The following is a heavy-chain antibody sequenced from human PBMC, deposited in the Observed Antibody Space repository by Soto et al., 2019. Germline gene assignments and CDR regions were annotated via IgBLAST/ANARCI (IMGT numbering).Heavy chain of an antibody. CDR3: ARDRQKALVVVAATGGFDY. Sequence: QVQLVESGGGVVQPGRSLRLSCAVSGFTFSSYSTHWVRQDPDMGLEWVAFISFAGNNKYYADSVKGRFTISRDNSNNMVYLEMNSLRPDDTAVYYCARDRQKALVVVAATGGFDYWGQGTPVTVSS. V-gene: IGHV3-30*04. CDR2: ISFAGNNK. J-gene: IGHJ4*02. CDR1: GFTFSSYS. D-gene: IGHD2-15*01.